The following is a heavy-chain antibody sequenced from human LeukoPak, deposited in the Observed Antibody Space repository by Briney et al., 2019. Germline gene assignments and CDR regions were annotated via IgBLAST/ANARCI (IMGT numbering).Heavy chain of an antibody. CDR2: VHPDTGYA. Sequence: GASVKVSCTTSGYPFTTYEINWVRQAAGQGLEWMGWVHPDTGYADYAQKFQGRVTMTSDTSSSTAYMELSSLRSDDTAVYFCARGPRNDPWGQGTLVTVSS. V-gene: IGHV1-8*01. J-gene: IGHJ5*02. CDR1: GYPFTTYE. CDR3: ARGPRNDP. D-gene: IGHD1-14*01.